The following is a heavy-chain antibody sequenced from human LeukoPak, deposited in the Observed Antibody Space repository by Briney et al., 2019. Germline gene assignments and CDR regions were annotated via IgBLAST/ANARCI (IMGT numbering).Heavy chain of an antibody. CDR2: IYHSGST. Sequence: SETLSLTCTVSGYSISSGYYWGWIRQPPGKGLEWIGSIYHSGSTYYNPSLKSRVTISVDTSKNQFSLKLSSVTAADTAVYYCARSLRSYGGNSGAFDIWGQGTMVTVSS. V-gene: IGHV4-38-2*02. CDR1: GYSISSGYY. D-gene: IGHD4-23*01. J-gene: IGHJ3*02. CDR3: ARSLRSYGGNSGAFDI.